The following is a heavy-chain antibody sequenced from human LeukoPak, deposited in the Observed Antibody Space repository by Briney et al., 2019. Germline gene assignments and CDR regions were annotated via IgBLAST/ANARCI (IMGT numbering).Heavy chain of an antibody. D-gene: IGHD5-24*01. CDR1: GYTFTSYF. Sequence: ASVKVSCKASGYTFTSYFMHWVRQAPGQGLEWMGWISAYNGNTNYAQKLQGRVTMTTDTSTSTAYMELRSLRSDDTAVYYCARKSRDGYNDLDLYYFDYWGQGTLVTVSS. CDR3: ARKSRDGYNDLDLYYFDY. CDR2: ISAYNGNT. J-gene: IGHJ4*02. V-gene: IGHV1-18*04.